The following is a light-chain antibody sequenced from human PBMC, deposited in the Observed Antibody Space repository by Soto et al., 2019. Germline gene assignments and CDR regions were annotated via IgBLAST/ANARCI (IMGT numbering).Light chain of an antibody. CDR2: ENN. V-gene: IGLV6-57*04. CDR1: SGSIANNY. J-gene: IGLJ2*01. CDR3: QSYDSDFVV. Sequence: NFMLTQPHSVSESPGKTLSISCTRSSGSIANNYVQWYQQRPGSAPTTVIYENNQRLSGVPDRFSGSTDGSSNSASLTISGLQTEDEADYYCQSYDSDFVVFDGGTKLTVL.